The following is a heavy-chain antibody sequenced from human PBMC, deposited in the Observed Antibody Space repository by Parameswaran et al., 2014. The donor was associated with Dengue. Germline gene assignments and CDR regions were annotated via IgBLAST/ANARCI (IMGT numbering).Heavy chain of an antibody. CDR3: ASDLQWLVQGERGNSIDY. CDR2: IDPNTGGT. Sequence: WVRQAPGQRLEWMAWIDPNTGGTNLAQKFQGRVTMTWDTSITTAYMELRRLRSDDTAVYYCASDLQWLVQGERGNSIDYWGQGTLVTVSS. J-gene: IGHJ4*02. D-gene: IGHD6-19*01. V-gene: IGHV1-2*02.